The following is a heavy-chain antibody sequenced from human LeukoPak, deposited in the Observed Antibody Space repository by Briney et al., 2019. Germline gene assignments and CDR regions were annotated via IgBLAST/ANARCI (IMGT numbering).Heavy chain of an antibody. Sequence: PSETLSLTCTVSGDSISTSNSYWGWIRQPPGKGLEWIGSIYYSGSTYYNPSLKSRVTIAGDTSKNQFSLKLSSVTAADTAVYYCARGYCSGGSCYSYYYYNYMDVWGKGTTVTVSS. V-gene: IGHV4-39*07. D-gene: IGHD2-15*01. CDR2: IYYSGST. CDR1: GDSISTSNSY. CDR3: ARGYCSGGSCYSYYYYNYMDV. J-gene: IGHJ6*03.